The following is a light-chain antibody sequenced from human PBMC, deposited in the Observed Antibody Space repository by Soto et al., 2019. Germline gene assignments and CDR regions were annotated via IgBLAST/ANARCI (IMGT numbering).Light chain of an antibody. CDR1: QSVSSTY. Sequence: EIVLTQSPGTLSLSPGERATLSCRASQSVSSTYLAWYQQKPGQAPRLLIYGASSRATGIPDRFSGSGSATDFTLTISGLEPDDFAVYYCQQYATSPWTFGQGTTVEIK. V-gene: IGKV3-20*01. CDR2: GAS. J-gene: IGKJ1*01. CDR3: QQYATSPWT.